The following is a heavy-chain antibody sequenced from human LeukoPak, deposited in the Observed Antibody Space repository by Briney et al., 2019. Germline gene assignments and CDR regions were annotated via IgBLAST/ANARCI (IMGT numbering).Heavy chain of an antibody. CDR2: FDPEDGET. V-gene: IGHV1-24*01. CDR3: ATDRHSSSWQKFDY. D-gene: IGHD6-13*01. J-gene: IGHJ4*02. Sequence: ASVKVSCKVSGYTLTELSMHWVRQAPGKGLEWMGGFDPEDGETIYAQKFQGRVTMTEDTSTDTAYMELGSLRSEDTAVYYCATDRHSSSWQKFDYWGQGTLVTVSS. CDR1: GYTLTELS.